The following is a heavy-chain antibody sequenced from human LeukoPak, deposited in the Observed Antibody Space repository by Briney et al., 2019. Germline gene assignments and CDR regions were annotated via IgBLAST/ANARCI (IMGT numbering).Heavy chain of an antibody. CDR1: GGSFSANY. V-gene: IGHV4-34*01. Sequence: GGSFSANYWSWIRQPPGGGLEWIAEIYPSGATQYNPSLTGRVTMSADRSKSQFSLRLSSVTAADTAVYYCAGYQFWFQNDVWGQGTLVTVSS. CDR3: AGYQFWFQNDV. CDR2: IYPSGAT. J-gene: IGHJ4*02. D-gene: IGHD3-9*01.